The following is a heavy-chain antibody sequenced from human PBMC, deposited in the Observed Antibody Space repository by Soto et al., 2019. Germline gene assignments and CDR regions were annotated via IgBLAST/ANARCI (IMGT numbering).Heavy chain of an antibody. CDR1: GDSVSSNSAA. CDR2: TYYRSKWYN. J-gene: IGHJ6*02. CDR3: ARGLWAAAAGSGIYYYYGMDA. D-gene: IGHD6-13*01. Sequence: PSQTLSLTCAISGDSVSSNSAAWNWIRQSPSRGLEWLGRTYYRSKWYNDYAVSVKSLITINPDTSKNQFSLQLNSVTPEDTAVYYCARGLWAAAAGSGIYYYYGMDAWGQGTTVTVSS. V-gene: IGHV6-1*01.